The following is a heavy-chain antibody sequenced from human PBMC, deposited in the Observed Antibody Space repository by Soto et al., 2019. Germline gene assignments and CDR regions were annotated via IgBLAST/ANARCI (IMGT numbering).Heavy chain of an antibody. CDR1: GGTFSSYT. Sequence: QVQLVQSGAEVKKPGSSVKVSCKASGGTFSSYTISWVRQAPGQGLEWMGRIIPILGIANYAQKFQGRVTITADKSTSTAYMELSSLRSEDTVVYYCARDYKTGTTSVIWCFDPWGQGTLVTVSS. V-gene: IGHV1-69*08. D-gene: IGHD1-1*01. CDR3: ARDYKTGTTSVIWCFDP. J-gene: IGHJ5*02. CDR2: IIPILGIA.